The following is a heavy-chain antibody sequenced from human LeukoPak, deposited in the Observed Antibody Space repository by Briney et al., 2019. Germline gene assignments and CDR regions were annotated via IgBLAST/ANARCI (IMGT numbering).Heavy chain of an antibody. CDR2: INPNSGGT. D-gene: IGHD2-21*02. Sequence: ASVKVSCKASGYTFTSYYMHWVRQAPGQGLEWMGWINPNSGGTNYAQKFQGRVTMTRDTSISTAYMELSRLRSDDTAVYYCARMELSIAYCGGDCYSGFDPWGQGTLVTVSS. J-gene: IGHJ5*02. CDR3: ARMELSIAYCGGDCYSGFDP. CDR1: GYTFTSYY. V-gene: IGHV1-2*02.